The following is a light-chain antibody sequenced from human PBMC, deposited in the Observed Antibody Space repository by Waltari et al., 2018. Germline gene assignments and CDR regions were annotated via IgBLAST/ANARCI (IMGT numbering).Light chain of an antibody. CDR2: DAS. J-gene: IGKJ1*01. CDR1: QSVGSY. Sequence: ELVLTQSPATLSLSPGERVTLSCRASQSVGSYLAWYQQKPGQAPRLLIYDASNRATGIPARFSGSGSGTDFTLTISSLEPEDFAVYYCQQRSNWPRTFGQGTKVEI. V-gene: IGKV3-11*01. CDR3: QQRSNWPRT.